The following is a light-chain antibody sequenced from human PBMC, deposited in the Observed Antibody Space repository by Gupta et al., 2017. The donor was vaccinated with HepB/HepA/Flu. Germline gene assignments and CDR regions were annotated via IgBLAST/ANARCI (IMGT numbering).Light chain of an antibody. J-gene: IGKJ4*01. CDR2: KVS. CDR1: QSLADTDGSTY. CDR3: MQSTHRSPHA. Sequence: CWSSQSLADTDGSTYLSWFQQRPGQPPGRLIYKVSNRDSGVSDRFIGSGSGSDVTLTISSVEAEDVGLYYCMQSTHRSPHAFGGGTKVEI. V-gene: IGKV2-30*01.